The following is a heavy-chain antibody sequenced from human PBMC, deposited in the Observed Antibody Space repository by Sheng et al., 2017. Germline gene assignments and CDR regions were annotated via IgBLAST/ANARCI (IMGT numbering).Heavy chain of an antibody. V-gene: IGHV4-34*01. CDR2: INDGGST. J-gene: IGHJ5*01. D-gene: IGHD2-8*01. Sequence: QVQLQQWGAGLLKPSETLSLTCAVYGGSFSGYHWSWIRQAPGKGLEWIGEINDGGSTNYNPSLESRVTTSVDTTRKQFSLKLNSLTAADTAVYYCARRSRPPGYCPHGVCYTRWFDSWGQGTLVTVSS. CDR3: ARRSRPPGYCPHGVCYTRWFDS. CDR1: GGSFSGYH.